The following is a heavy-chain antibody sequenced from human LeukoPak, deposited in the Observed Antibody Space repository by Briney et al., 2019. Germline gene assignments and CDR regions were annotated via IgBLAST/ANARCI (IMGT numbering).Heavy chain of an antibody. CDR1: GDSVSSGTTT. CDR3: AKVEPTKGWFDP. Sequence: SQTLSLTCAISGDSVSSGTTTWNWIRQSPSRRLEWLGRTYYRSKRHNDYAVSVKSRITISPATSKNQLSLQLNSVIPEDTAVYFCAKVEPTKGWFDPWGQGTQVIVSS. J-gene: IGHJ5*02. V-gene: IGHV6-1*01. D-gene: IGHD1-1*01. CDR2: TYYRSKRHN.